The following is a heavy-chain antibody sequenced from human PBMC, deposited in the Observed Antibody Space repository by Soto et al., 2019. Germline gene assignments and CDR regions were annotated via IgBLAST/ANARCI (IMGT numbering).Heavy chain of an antibody. J-gene: IGHJ4*02. CDR3: ARELNTDSSAYYSFAY. Sequence: QVQLVQSGPEVKMPGASVKVSCKTSGYTFSDYGLAWLRQTPGQRPEWMGWVSTYNTNTNYAQKFQGRVTMTTDTPTTTTSMELRSLRSDDTAVYYCARELNTDSSAYYSFAYWGQGTLVTVSS. CDR2: VSTYNTNT. CDR1: GYTFSDYG. D-gene: IGHD3-22*01. V-gene: IGHV1-18*01.